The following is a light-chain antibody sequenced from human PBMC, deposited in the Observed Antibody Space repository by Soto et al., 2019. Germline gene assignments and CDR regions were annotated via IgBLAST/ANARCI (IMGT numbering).Light chain of an antibody. J-gene: IGKJ4*01. CDR2: AAS. V-gene: IGKV1-9*01. CDR3: QQLYSYPLT. CDR1: QGITSY. Sequence: IQVTQSPSSLSASVGDRVTITCRASQGITSYLAWYQQKPGKAPKLLIYAASALHTGVSSRFSGSGYGTDFALTISNLQPEDFATYFCQQLYSYPLTFGGGTTVEF.